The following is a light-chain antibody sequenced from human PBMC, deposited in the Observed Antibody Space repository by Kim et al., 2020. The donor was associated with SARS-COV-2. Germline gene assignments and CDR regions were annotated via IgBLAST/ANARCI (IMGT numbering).Light chain of an antibody. CDR1: QSIGYW. V-gene: IGKV3-11*01. CDR2: DAS. CDR3: QQRSTWPLT. J-gene: IGKJ4*01. Sequence: IVLTQSPATLSLSPGERATLSCRASQSIGYWLAWYQQRPGQAPRLLIYDASTRATGIPARFSGSGSGTDFTLTISSLEPEDFAVYYCQQRSTWPLTFGGGTKVDIK.